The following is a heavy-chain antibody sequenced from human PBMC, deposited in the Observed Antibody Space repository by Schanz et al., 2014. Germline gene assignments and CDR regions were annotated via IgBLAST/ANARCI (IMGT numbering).Heavy chain of an antibody. D-gene: IGHD5-12*01. V-gene: IGHV3-53*01. Sequence: EVQLVESGGGLIQPGGSLRLSCAVSGFTVSSNYMSWVRQAPGKGLEWVSTLYMSAASTRYADSVKGRFIISRDSSKNTLSLQLTTLTAADTAVYFCARDEGRDGYNLAFDVWGQGTLVTVSS. CDR2: LYMSAAST. J-gene: IGHJ3*01. CDR3: ARDEGRDGYNLAFDV. CDR1: GFTVSSNY.